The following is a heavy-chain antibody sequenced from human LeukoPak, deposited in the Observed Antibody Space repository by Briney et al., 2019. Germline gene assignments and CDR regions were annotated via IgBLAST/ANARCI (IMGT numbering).Heavy chain of an antibody. Sequence: GGSPRLSCAASGFTFRSYAMSWVRQAPGKGLEWVSSISGSGGSTYYADSVKGRFTVSRDHSQNTLYLQMNSLRAEDRAIYYCARGDYYGSGSYLGYYYYYYGMDVWGQGTTVTVSS. D-gene: IGHD3-10*01. V-gene: IGHV3-23*01. J-gene: IGHJ6*02. CDR2: ISGSGGST. CDR1: GFTFRSYA. CDR3: ARGDYYGSGSYLGYYYYYYGMDV.